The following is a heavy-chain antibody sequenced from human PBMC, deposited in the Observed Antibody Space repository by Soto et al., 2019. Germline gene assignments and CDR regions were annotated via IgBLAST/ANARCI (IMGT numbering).Heavy chain of an antibody. CDR2: IYYSGST. Sequence: PSETLSLTCTVSGVSISSYYWSWIRQPPGKGLEWIGYIYYSGSTNYNPSLKSRVTISVDTSKNQFSLKLSPVTAADTAVYYCARRGCSGGSCYFKSWFDPWGQGTLVTVSS. D-gene: IGHD2-15*01. J-gene: IGHJ5*02. CDR3: ARRGCSGGSCYFKSWFDP. V-gene: IGHV4-59*08. CDR1: GVSISSYY.